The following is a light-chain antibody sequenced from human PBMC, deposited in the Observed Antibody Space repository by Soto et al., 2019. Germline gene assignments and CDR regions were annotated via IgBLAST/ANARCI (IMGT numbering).Light chain of an antibody. CDR1: SGSIASNY. J-gene: IGLJ2*01. CDR2: EDN. CDR3: QSYDSSNHGV. Sequence: NFMLTQPHSVSESPGKTVTISCTRSSGSIASNYVQWYQQRPGSAPTTVIYEDNQRPSGVPDRFSGSNDSSSNSASLAISGLKTEDEADYYCQSYDSSNHGVFGGGTKVTVL. V-gene: IGLV6-57*04.